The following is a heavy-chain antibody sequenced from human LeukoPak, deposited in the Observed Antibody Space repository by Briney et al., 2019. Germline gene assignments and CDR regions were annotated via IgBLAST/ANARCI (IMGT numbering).Heavy chain of an antibody. V-gene: IGHV3-23*01. CDR1: GFTFSRHG. CDR3: AKDDGWIQFNS. J-gene: IGHJ4*02. Sequence: GGSLRLSCVGSGFTFSRHGLNWVRRAPGKGLEWVSGISPGGDITYYAESVKDRFFISRDNSKNTVILQMHSLRAEDTAIYYCAKDDGWIQFNSWGQGTLVTVSS. D-gene: IGHD5-18*01. CDR2: ISPGGDIT.